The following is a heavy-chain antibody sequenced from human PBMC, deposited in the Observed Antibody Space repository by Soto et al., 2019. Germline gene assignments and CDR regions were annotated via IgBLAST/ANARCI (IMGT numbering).Heavy chain of an antibody. CDR3: AGGDHSTSLGGMDV. Sequence: VQMVQSGAELKKAGSSVKVSCKPSGGSINGYAINWVRQAPGQGLEWLGGTIPFILTPNYAQQFQGRVTIPAVEPASTGYLELSGLRSDDTAVYYCAGGDHSTSLGGMDVWGQGTTVIVS. J-gene: IGHJ6*02. D-gene: IGHD6-6*01. CDR1: GGSINGYA. CDR2: TIPFILTP. V-gene: IGHV1-69*01.